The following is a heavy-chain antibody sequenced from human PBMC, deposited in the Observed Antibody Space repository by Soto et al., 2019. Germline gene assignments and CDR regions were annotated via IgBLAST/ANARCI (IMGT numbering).Heavy chain of an antibody. CDR2: IYPGDSET. D-gene: IGHD6-13*01. CDR3: ARSPRSSPYFAF. Sequence: GESLKISCQCSGYTFSNFWIAWVRQLPGKGLEYLGIIYPGDSETRYSPSFHGKVTISADRSIGTAYLQWSSLEASDSAFYFCARSPRSSPYFAFWGQGTLVTVSS. CDR1: GYTFSNFW. J-gene: IGHJ4*02. V-gene: IGHV5-51*01.